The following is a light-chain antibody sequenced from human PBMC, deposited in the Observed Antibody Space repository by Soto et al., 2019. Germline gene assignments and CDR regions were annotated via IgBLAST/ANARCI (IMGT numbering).Light chain of an antibody. CDR2: GNS. J-gene: IGLJ1*01. CDR1: GSNIGAGYD. Sequence: QSVLTQPPSVSGAPGQRVTISFTGSGSNIGAGYDVHWYQQLPGTAPKLLIYGNSNRPSGVPDRFSGSKSGTSASLAITGLQAEDEADYYCQSYGSSLSGYVFGTGTKV. CDR3: QSYGSSLSGYV. V-gene: IGLV1-40*01.